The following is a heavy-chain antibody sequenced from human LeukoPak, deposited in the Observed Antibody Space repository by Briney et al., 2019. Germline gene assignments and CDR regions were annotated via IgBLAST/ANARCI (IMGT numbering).Heavy chain of an antibody. Sequence: PGGSLRLSCAASGFTFSSYAMSWVRQAPGKGLEWVSAIGGSGGSTYYADSVKGRFTISRDNSKNTLYLQMNSLRAEDTAVYYCVRPTTGPYYFDYWGQGTLVTVSS. CDR3: VRPTTGPYYFDY. CDR1: GFTFSSYA. CDR2: IGGSGGST. V-gene: IGHV3-23*01. D-gene: IGHD1-14*01. J-gene: IGHJ4*02.